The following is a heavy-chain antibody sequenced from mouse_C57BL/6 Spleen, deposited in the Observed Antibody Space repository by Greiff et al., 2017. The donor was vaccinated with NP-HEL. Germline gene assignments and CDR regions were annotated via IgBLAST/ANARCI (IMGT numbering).Heavy chain of an antibody. J-gene: IGHJ4*01. CDR3: TPRQLRLRGYYAMDY. Sequence: QVQLQQSGAELVRPGASVTLSCKASGYTFTDYEMHWVKQTPVHGLEWIGAIDPETGGTAYNQKFKGKAILTADKSSSTAYMELRSLTSEDSAVYYCTPRQLRLRGYYAMDYWGQGTSVTVSS. V-gene: IGHV1-15*01. CDR1: GYTFTDYE. D-gene: IGHD3-2*02. CDR2: IDPETGGT.